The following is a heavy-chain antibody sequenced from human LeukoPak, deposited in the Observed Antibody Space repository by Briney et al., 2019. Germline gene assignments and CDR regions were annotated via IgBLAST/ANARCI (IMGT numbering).Heavy chain of an antibody. CDR2: MNPNSGNT. J-gene: IGHJ6*03. D-gene: IGHD2-2*01. Sequence: GASVTVSCKASGYTFTSYDINWVRQATGRGLEWMGWMNPNSGNTGYAQKFQGRVTITRNTSISTAYMELSSLRSEDTAVYYCARATRRPPPRVRFQDSAPGQGQSVTRDRVGTIVVVPAAMLPHPKVYYMDVWGKGTTVTVSS. CDR3: ARATRRPPPRVRFQDSAPGQGQSVTRDRVGTIVVVPAAMLPHPKVYYMDV. V-gene: IGHV1-8*03. CDR1: GYTFTSYD.